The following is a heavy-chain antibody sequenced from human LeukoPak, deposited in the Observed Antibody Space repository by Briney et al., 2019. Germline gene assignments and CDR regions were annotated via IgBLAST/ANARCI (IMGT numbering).Heavy chain of an antibody. J-gene: IGHJ4*02. CDR3: ARIPHPDYYFDC. CDR1: GFTFISYA. CDR2: ISGSGGDT. V-gene: IGHV3-23*01. Sequence: GGSLPQTCTASGFTFISYAISWVRQAPGKGLEWVSAISGSGGDTYYADSVMGRFTTSRDNSRSTLYLQMNSLRAEDTAIYYCARIPHPDYYFDCWGQGTLVTVSS.